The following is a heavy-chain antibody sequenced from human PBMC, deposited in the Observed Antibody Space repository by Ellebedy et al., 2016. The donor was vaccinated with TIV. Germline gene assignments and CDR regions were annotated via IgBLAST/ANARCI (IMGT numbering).Heavy chain of an antibody. CDR1: GYTFTSYG. D-gene: IGHD5-12*01. J-gene: IGHJ6*03. CDR3: ARDRDYGYDRDDYFYIDV. CDR2: ISAYNGNT. Sequence: ASVKVSCXASGYTFTSYGVSWVRQAPGQGLEWMGWISAYNGNTNSAQKLQGRVTMTTDTSTSTAYMELRSLRSDDTAVYYCARDRDYGYDRDDYFYIDVWGKGTTVTVSS. V-gene: IGHV1-18*01.